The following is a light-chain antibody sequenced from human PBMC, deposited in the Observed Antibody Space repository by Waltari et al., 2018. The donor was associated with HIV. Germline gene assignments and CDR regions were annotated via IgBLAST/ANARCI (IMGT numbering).Light chain of an antibody. CDR3: QSYDSSLTMV. CDR2: ATI. CDR1: SSNIGAGYA. V-gene: IGLV1-40*01. Sequence: QSVPTQPPSVSGAPGHWVTLSSTGGSSNIGAGYAVHWYQRLPGTAPKLLIFATINRPSGVPDRFSGSSSGTSASLAITGLQAEDEADYYCQSYDSSLTMVFGGGTKVTVL. J-gene: IGLJ2*01.